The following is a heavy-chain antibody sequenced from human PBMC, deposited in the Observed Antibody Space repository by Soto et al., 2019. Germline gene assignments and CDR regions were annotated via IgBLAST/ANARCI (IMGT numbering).Heavy chain of an antibody. V-gene: IGHV4-31*03. Sequence: QVQLQESGPGLVKPSQTLSLTCTVSGGSISSGGYYWSWIRQHPGKGLEWIGYNYYSGSSYYNPSLESRVTISLATSKHQFSLKLSSVTAAVSAVYYLARVRGGDYRLSMDVWGHGTTVTVSS. CDR1: GGSISSGGYY. J-gene: IGHJ6*02. D-gene: IGHD4-17*01. CDR2: NYYSGSS. CDR3: ARVRGGDYRLSMDV.